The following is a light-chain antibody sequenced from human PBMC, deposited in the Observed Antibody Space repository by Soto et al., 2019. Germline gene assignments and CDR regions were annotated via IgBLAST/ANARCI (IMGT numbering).Light chain of an antibody. CDR2: HAS. Sequence: EIVLTQSPGTLSLSPGERATLSCRASQSVSSNYLAWYQQKPGQAPRLLIYHASSRVTGIPDRFSGSGSGTACTLSISGLELADFAVYYCQRYGGSPLTFGPGTKVYIK. CDR1: QSVSSNY. J-gene: IGKJ3*01. V-gene: IGKV3-20*01. CDR3: QRYGGSPLT.